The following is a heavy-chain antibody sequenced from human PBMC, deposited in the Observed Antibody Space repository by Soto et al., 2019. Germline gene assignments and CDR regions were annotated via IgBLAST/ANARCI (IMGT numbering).Heavy chain of an antibody. CDR3: AKDSELELPSVVSGMDV. Sequence: GGSLRLSCAASGFTFSSYAMSWVRQAPGKGLEWVSAISGSGGSTYYADSVKGRFTISRDNSKNTLYLQMNSLSAEDTAVYYCAKDSELELPSVVSGMDVWGQGTTVTVSS. CDR2: ISGSGGST. J-gene: IGHJ6*02. CDR1: GFTFSSYA. D-gene: IGHD1-26*01. V-gene: IGHV3-23*01.